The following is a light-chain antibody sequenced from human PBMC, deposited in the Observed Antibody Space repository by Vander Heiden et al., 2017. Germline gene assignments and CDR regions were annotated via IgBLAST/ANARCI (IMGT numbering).Light chain of an antibody. CDR2: SAS. V-gene: IGKV3-15*01. J-gene: IGKJ1*01. CDR1: QSGSSN. CDR3: QQYHNWPRT. Sequence: EIVMTPSPATLSVSPGGRATLSCRAIQSGSSNLAWYQQRPGQAPRYLSYSASTRATGIPARCSGSWSGTEFTLTISSLQSEDFAVYYWQQYHNWPRTFGQGTKVEIK.